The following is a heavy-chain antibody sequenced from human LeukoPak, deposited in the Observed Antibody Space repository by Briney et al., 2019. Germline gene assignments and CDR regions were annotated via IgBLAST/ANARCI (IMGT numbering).Heavy chain of an antibody. CDR1: GLTFSSHW. V-gene: IGHV3-74*01. D-gene: IGHD5-24*01. Sequence: GGSLRLCCAASGLTFSSHWMHWVRHVRGKGLVWVSHINNDGSRTNYADSVKGRFTISRDNSKNTLYVQMNSLRAEDTAVYYCARERTMATITGWFDPWGQGTLVTVSS. J-gene: IGHJ5*02. CDR2: INNDGSRT. CDR3: ARERTMATITGWFDP.